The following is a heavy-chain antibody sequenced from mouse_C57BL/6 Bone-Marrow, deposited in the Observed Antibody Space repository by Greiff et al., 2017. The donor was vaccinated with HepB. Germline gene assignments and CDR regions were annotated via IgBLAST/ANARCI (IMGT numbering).Heavy chain of an antibody. CDR3: ARYLTGSSYPWYFDV. Sequence: QVHVKHPGAELVKPGASVKMSCKASGYTFTSYWITWVKQRPGQGLEWIGDIYPGSGSTNYNEKFKSKATLTVDTSSSTAYMQLSSLTSEDSAVYYCARYLTGSSYPWYFDVWGTGTTVTVSS. CDR2: IYPGSGST. D-gene: IGHD1-1*01. J-gene: IGHJ1*03. V-gene: IGHV1-55*01. CDR1: GYTFTSYW.